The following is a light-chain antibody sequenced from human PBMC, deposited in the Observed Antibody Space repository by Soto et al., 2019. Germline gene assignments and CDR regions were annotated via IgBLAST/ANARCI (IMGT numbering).Light chain of an antibody. J-gene: IGKJ5*01. CDR2: DAS. CDR1: QNVRSY. V-gene: IGKV3-11*01. Sequence: EIVLTQSPATLSLSPGERATLSCRASQNVRSYFAWYQQKPGQAPRLLIHDASSRATAIPDRFCGGGAGTDVTLTISSRVAEDAAAVYCQQRTNWSTSTFGQGTRLEIK. CDR3: QQRTNWSTST.